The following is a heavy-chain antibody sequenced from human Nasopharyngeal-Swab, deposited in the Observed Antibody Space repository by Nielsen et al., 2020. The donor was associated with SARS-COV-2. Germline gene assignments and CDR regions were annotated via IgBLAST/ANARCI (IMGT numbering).Heavy chain of an antibody. CDR1: GGSFTNSA. V-gene: IGHV1-69*10. D-gene: IGHD5-12*01. CDR2: IVPAHGLT. J-gene: IGHJ4*02. Sequence: SVKVSCKTSGGSFTNSAINWVRQAPGQGLEEMGGIVPAHGLTNYAQNFRGRVTISADRSTTTSYLELSSLRFEDTAIYYCAREGEYGAYDAPDYWGQGTTVTVSS. CDR3: AREGEYGAYDAPDY.